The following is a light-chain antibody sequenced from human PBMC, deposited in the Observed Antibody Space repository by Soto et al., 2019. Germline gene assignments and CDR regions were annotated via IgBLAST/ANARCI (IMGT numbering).Light chain of an antibody. V-gene: IGKV3-20*01. CDR3: QQYDGAPLT. CDR2: AAS. CDR1: QTLSINS. Sequence: EIVLTQSPDTLSLSPGERATLFCRASQTLSINSLAWYQQKPGQAPPLLIYAASTRDTGIPDRFNGSGSGTDFALTINRLEPEYFAVYYCQQYDGAPLTFGPGTKVDVK. J-gene: IGKJ3*01.